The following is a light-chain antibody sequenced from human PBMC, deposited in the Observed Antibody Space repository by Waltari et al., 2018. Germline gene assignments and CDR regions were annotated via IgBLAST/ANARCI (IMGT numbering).Light chain of an antibody. Sequence: QQLPSPAPNLRIYDNKKRPSGIPYRYSGSKSGTSATLGLPGLQTGDEADYYCGTWDRGLTVYVVFGGRTKRTVL. J-gene: IGLJ2*01. CDR3: GTWDRGLTVYVV. CDR2: DNK. V-gene: IGLV1-51*01.